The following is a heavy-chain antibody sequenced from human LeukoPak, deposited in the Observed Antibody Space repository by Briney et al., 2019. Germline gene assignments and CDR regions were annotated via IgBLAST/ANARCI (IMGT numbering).Heavy chain of an antibody. V-gene: IGHV3-74*01. Sequence: HPGESLRLSCAASGFTFSSYGMHWVRQAPGKGLVWVSNIYADGGSTSYADSVKGRFTISRDNAKNTLYLQMNSLRAEDTAVYYCVRFTIDGGTNIWGQGTMVTVAS. CDR2: IYADGGST. D-gene: IGHD1-1*01. CDR1: GFTFSSYG. J-gene: IGHJ3*02. CDR3: VRFTIDGGTNI.